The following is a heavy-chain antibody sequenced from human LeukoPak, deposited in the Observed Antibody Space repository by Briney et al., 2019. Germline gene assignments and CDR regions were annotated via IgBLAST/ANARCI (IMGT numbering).Heavy chain of an antibody. CDR2: ISYDGTDK. D-gene: IGHD1-1*01. V-gene: IGHV3-30*04. CDR1: GFTFSTYP. J-gene: IGHJ4*02. CDR3: AKDAVRTPQIDH. Sequence: PGRSLRLSCAASGFTFSTYPMHWVRQAPGKGLEWVAVISYDGTDKYYADSLKGRFTISRDNSKNTLYLQMNSLRPEDTAVYYCAKDAVRTPQIDHWGQGALVTVSS.